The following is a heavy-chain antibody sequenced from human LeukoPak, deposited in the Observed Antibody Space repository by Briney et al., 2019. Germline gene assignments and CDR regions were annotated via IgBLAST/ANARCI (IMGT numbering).Heavy chain of an antibody. J-gene: IGHJ4*02. D-gene: IGHD1-14*01. Sequence: PGGSLRLSCTASRFTFSTYAMSWVRQAPGTGLEWVSAFGGGGNTYYADSVKGRFTISRDNSKNTLYLQMYSLRVEDTAVYYCARHWTGTKSFDYWGQGTLVTVSS. CDR2: FGGGGNT. CDR1: RFTFSTYA. V-gene: IGHV3-23*01. CDR3: ARHWTGTKSFDY.